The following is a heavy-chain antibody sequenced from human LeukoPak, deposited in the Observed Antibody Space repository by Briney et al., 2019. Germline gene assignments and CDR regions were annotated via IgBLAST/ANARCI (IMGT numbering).Heavy chain of an antibody. J-gene: IGHJ6*03. V-gene: IGHV4-61*02. D-gene: IGHD3-3*01. CDR3: ARDFWSGLYYYYYMDV. CDR2: IYTSGST. Sequence: SETLSLTCTVSGGSISSGSYYWSWIRQPAGKGLEWIGRIYTSGSTNYNPSLKSRVTISVDTPKNQFSLKLSSVTAADTAVYYCARDFWSGLYYYYYMDVWGKGTTVTVSS. CDR1: GGSISSGSYY.